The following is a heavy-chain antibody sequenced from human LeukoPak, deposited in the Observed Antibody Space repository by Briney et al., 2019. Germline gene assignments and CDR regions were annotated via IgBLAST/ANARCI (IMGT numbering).Heavy chain of an antibody. D-gene: IGHD3-3*01. CDR3: ARHGNYDFWSGFWFDP. Sequence: PSETLSLTCTVSGGSISSYYWSWIRQPPGKGLEWIGYIYYSGSTNYNPSLKSRVTISVDTSKNQFSLKLSSVTAADTAVYYCARHGNYDFWSGFWFDPWGQRTLVTVSS. V-gene: IGHV4-59*08. CDR1: GGSISSYY. CDR2: IYYSGST. J-gene: IGHJ5*02.